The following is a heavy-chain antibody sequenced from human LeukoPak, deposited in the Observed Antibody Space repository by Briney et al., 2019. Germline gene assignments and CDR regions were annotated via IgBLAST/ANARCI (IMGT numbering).Heavy chain of an antibody. CDR2: INPDGSGP. D-gene: IGHD1-7*01. CDR1: GFTFTSYW. V-gene: IGHV3-74*01. J-gene: IGHJ4*02. Sequence: PGGSLRLSCATSGFTFTSYWMHWVRQAPGKGLVWVSRINPDGSGPIYADSVKGRFTISRDNAKNTLYLQMNSLGDEDTAVYYCARPTTTLEYWGQGTLVTVSS. CDR3: ARPTTTLEY.